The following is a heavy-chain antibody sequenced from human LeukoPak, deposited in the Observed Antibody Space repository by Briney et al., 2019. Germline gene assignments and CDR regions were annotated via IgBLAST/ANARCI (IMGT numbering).Heavy chain of an antibody. Sequence: PGGSLRLSCAASGFSFTAYAIHRVRQAPGQGLEWVAVISSDGTEAHYVDSVKGRFTISRDNSKNTVYLDVNSLRSEDTALYFCARDLVATIPYYYGYIDVWGKGTTVTVS. CDR3: ARDLVATIPYYYGYIDV. CDR1: GFSFTAYA. V-gene: IGHV3-30*04. D-gene: IGHD5-12*01. J-gene: IGHJ6*03. CDR2: ISSDGTEA.